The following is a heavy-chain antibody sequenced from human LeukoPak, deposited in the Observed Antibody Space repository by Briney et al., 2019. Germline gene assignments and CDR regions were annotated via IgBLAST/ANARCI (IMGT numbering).Heavy chain of an antibody. D-gene: IGHD3-22*01. CDR2: ISSRSDYI. Sequence: GGSLRLSCAASGFTFSSFTMNWVRQAPGKGLEWVSTISSRSDYIYYADSVKGRFTISRDNAKNSLYLQISGLRAEDTAVYHCARKLYYYDTSPAGWFDPWGQGTLVTVSS. V-gene: IGHV3-21*01. CDR1: GFTFSSFT. CDR3: ARKLYYYDTSPAGWFDP. J-gene: IGHJ5*02.